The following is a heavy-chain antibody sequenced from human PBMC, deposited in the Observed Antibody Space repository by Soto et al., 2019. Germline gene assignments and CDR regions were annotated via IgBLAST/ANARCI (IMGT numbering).Heavy chain of an antibody. V-gene: IGHV3-23*01. CDR1: GFSINNYA. CDR2: FSAGGRA. J-gene: IGHJ4*02. D-gene: IGHD4-17*01. Sequence: VQLLESGGAFVQPGGSLRLSCTASGFSINNYAVSWVRQAPGKGLEWVSTFSAGGRAYYADSVGGRFTVARDRSQNTVDLQISVLRPEDSAVYYCAKESMPEHYGDTLFDYWGQGTRVTVSS. CDR3: AKESMPEHYGDTLFDY.